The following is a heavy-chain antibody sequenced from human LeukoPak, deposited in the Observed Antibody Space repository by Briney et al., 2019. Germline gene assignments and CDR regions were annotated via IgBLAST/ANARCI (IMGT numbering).Heavy chain of an antibody. CDR3: ARGSSSPDGVYFDY. J-gene: IGHJ4*02. CDR1: GYSINSDYY. D-gene: IGHD2-8*01. V-gene: IGHV4-38-2*01. CDR2: ISHSGST. Sequence: SETLSLTCAVSGYSINSDYYWGWIRQPPGKGLECVGTISHSGSTYYNPSLESRVTISLDTSKNQFSLKLTSVTAADTAVYFCARGSSSPDGVYFDYWGQGTLVTVSS.